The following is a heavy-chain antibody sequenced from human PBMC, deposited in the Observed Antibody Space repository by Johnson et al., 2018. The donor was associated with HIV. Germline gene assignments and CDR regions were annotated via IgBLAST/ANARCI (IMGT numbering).Heavy chain of an antibody. J-gene: IGHJ3*01. Sequence: EVLLVESGGGLVQPGGSVRLSCAASGFTFSNYAMHWVRQAPGKGLEYVSAISTNGFLTYYANSVKGRFTISRDNSKNTLSLQMGSLRPEDMAVYYCARAAKSSTWSPDGSDAFDVWGQGTMVTVSS. V-gene: IGHV3-64*01. CDR2: ISTNGFLT. CDR3: ARAAKSSTWSPDGSDAFDV. D-gene: IGHD2-15*01. CDR1: GFTFSNYA.